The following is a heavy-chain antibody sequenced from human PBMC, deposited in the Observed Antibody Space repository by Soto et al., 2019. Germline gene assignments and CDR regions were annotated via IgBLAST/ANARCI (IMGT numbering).Heavy chain of an antibody. J-gene: IGHJ4*02. V-gene: IGHV4-31*03. D-gene: IGHD4-17*01. CDR3: ARSPEATVTAFDY. CDR1: DGSISSGGYY. Sequence: VQLQESGPGLVKPSQTLPLTCTVSDGSISSGGYYWSWIRQHPGKGLEWFGYIYYSGSTYYNPSLRSRVSISVDTSKNQFSLKLSSVTAADTAAYYCARSPEATVTAFDYWGQVTLVTVSS. CDR2: IYYSGST.